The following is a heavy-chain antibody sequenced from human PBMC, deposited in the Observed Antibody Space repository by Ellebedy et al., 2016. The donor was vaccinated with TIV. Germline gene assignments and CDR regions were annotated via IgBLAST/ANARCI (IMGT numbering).Heavy chain of an antibody. CDR3: ARGRVGATGFDY. Sequence: AASVKVSCKASGGTFSSYAISWVRQAPGQGLEWMGGIIPIFGTANYAQKFQGRVTITADESTSTAYMELSSLRSEDTAVYYCARGRVGATGFDYWGQGTLVTVSS. V-gene: IGHV1-69*13. CDR1: GGTFSSYA. CDR2: IIPIFGTA. D-gene: IGHD1-26*01. J-gene: IGHJ4*02.